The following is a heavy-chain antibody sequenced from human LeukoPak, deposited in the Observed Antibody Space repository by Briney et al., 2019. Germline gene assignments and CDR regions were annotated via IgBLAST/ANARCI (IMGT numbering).Heavy chain of an antibody. CDR2: IYYSGST. V-gene: IGHV4-59*08. D-gene: IGHD2-8*01. CDR1: GGPISSYY. J-gene: IGHJ6*02. CDR3: ARHVHCTNGVCFPAYGMDV. Sequence: SETLSLTRTVSGGPISSYYWSWIRQPPGKGLEWIGYIYYSGSTNYNPSLKSRVTISVDTSKNQFSLKLSSVTAADTAVYYCARHVHCTNGVCFPAYGMDVWGQGTTVTVSS.